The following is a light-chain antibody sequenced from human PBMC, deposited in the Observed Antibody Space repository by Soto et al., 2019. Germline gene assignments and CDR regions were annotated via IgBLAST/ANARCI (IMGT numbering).Light chain of an antibody. CDR3: QQYNSWPPLT. V-gene: IGKV3-15*01. CDR1: QSVSSN. CDR2: GAS. Sequence: EIVMTQSPGTLSVSPGERATRACRASQSVSSNIAWYQQKPGQAPRLLISGASTRATGIPARFSGSGSDTEFTLTISSLQSEDVAVYYCQQYNSWPPLTFGGGTKVEIK. J-gene: IGKJ4*01.